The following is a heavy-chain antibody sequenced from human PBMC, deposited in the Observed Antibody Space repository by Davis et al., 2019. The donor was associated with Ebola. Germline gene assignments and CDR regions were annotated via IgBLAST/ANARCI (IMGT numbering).Heavy chain of an antibody. J-gene: IGHJ5*02. D-gene: IGHD6-6*01. V-gene: IGHV1-18*01. CDR3: ARRIAARPNWFDP. CDR2: ISAYNGNT. CDR1: GYTFTSYG. Sequence: AASVKVSCKASGYTFTSYGLSWVRQAPGQGLEWLGWISAYNGNTNYAQKFQGRVTMTRNTSISTAYMELSSLRSEDTAVYYCARRIAARPNWFDPWGQGTLVTVSS.